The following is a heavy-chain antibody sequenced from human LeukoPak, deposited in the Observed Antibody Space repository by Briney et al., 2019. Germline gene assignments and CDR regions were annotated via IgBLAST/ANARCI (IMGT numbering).Heavy chain of an antibody. CDR2: ISTYNYNT. D-gene: IGHD5-18*01. V-gene: IGHV1-18*01. CDR1: GYTFTSYG. J-gene: IGHJ4*02. CDR3: ARQVDTTMALPDY. Sequence: ASVTVSCTPSGYTFTSYGVSWVRQAPGQRLEWMGWISTYNYNTNYAQKFRGRVTLTKDTSTSTVYMELRSLRSDDTAIYYCARQVDTTMALPDYWGQGTLVTVSS.